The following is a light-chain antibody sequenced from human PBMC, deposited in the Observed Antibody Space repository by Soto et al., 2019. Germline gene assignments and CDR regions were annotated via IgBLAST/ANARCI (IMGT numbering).Light chain of an antibody. J-gene: IGLJ2*01. Sequence: QSVLTQPASVSGSPGQSIAISCTGTSSDVVTYKYVSWYQQHPGKAPKLIIYAVSIRPSGFSDRFSGSKSGNTASLTISWLRPEDEDYYCCCSYAGSTTGVVFGGGTKLTVL. CDR2: AVS. CDR1: SSDVVTYKY. V-gene: IGLV2-14*01. CDR3: CSYAGSTTGVV.